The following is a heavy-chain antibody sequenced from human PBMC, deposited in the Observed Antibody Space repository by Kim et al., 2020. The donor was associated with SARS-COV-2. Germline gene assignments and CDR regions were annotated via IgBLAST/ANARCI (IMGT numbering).Heavy chain of an antibody. CDR3: ARGPD. Sequence: GGSLRLSCATSGFTFSRHWMSWVRQAPGKGLEWVANIKQDGGEKNYVDSVRGRFTISRDNAKNSLYLQMNSLRAEDTAVYYCARGPDCGHGTRVTVSS. CDR1: GFTFSRHW. J-gene: IGHJ4*01. CDR2: IKQDGGEK. V-gene: IGHV3-7*01.